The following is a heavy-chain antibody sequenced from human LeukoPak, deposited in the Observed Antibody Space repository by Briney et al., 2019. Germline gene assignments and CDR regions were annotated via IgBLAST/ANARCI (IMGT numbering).Heavy chain of an antibody. V-gene: IGHV4-59*08. Sequence: SGTLSLTCTVSGGSISSYYWSWIRQPPGKGLEWIGYIYYSGSTNYNPSLKSRVTISVDTSKNQFSLKLSSVTAADTAVYYCASRDDYGELYWGQGTLVTVSS. J-gene: IGHJ4*02. CDR2: IYYSGST. D-gene: IGHD4-17*01. CDR1: GGSISSYY. CDR3: ASRDDYGELY.